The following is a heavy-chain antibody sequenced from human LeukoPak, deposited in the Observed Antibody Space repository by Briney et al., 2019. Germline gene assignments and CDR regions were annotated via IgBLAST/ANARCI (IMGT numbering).Heavy chain of an antibody. J-gene: IGHJ4*02. D-gene: IGHD3-22*01. CDR3: ARCPNYYDSSGWHYSGSDY. Sequence: SETLSLTCTVSGGSISGSIYYWGWIRQPPGKGLEWIGSIYYSGSTYYNPSLNSRVTISVDTSKNQFSLKLSSVTAADTAAYFCARCPNYYDSSGWHYSGSDYWGQGTLVTVSS. CDR1: GGSISGSIYY. CDR2: IYYSGST. V-gene: IGHV4-39*01.